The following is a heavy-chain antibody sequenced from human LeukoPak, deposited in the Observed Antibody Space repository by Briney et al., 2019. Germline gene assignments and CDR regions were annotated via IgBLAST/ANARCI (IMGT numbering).Heavy chain of an antibody. J-gene: IGHJ4*02. V-gene: IGHV2-70*11. CDR3: ARKGSAWNYFDY. D-gene: IGHD6-19*01. CDR1: GFSLSTSGMC. Sequence: SGPALVKHTQTLTLTCTFSGFSLSTSGMCVSWIRQPPGKALEWLARIDWDGDKWYSTSLKTRLTISKDTSKNQMVLTMTNMDPVDTATYYCARKGSAWNYFDYWGQGALVTVSS. CDR2: IDWDGDK.